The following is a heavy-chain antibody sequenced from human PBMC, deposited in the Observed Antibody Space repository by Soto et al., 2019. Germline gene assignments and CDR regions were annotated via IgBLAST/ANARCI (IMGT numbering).Heavy chain of an antibody. D-gene: IGHD6-19*01. J-gene: IGHJ3*02. V-gene: IGHV3-21*01. CDR3: ARARYSSGWYGDDAFDI. CDR1: GFTFSSYS. Sequence: GGSLRLSCAASGFTFSSYSMNWVRQAPGKGLEWVSSISSSSSYIYYADSVKGRFTISRDNAKNSLYLQMNSLRAEDTAVYYCARARYSSGWYGDDAFDIWGQGTMVTVSS. CDR2: ISSSSSYI.